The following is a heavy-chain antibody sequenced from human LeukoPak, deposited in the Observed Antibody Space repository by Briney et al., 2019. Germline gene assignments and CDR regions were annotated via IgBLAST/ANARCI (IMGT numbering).Heavy chain of an antibody. CDR2: ISYDGSNK. V-gene: IGHV3-30*03. CDR1: GFTFSSYG. Sequence: GGSLRLSCAASGFTFSSYGLHWVRQAPGKGLEWVAVISYDGSNKHYADSVKGRFTVSRDNSKNTLYLQMNSLKTEDKAVYYCTGHSSANGDYYFDSWGQGTPVTVSS. D-gene: IGHD4-17*01. CDR3: TGHSSANGDYYFDS. J-gene: IGHJ4*02.